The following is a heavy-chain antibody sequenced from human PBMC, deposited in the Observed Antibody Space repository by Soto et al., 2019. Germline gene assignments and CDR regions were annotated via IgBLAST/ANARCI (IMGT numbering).Heavy chain of an antibody. CDR3: ARVDDY. Sequence: QVQLQQWGAGLLKPSETLSLTCAVYGGSFSGYYWGWIRQPPEKGLEWIGEINHRGRTNYNPSLKSRVTMSVDTSKNQFSLKLSSVTAADTAVYYCARVDDYWGQGTLVTVSS. CDR1: GGSFSGYY. J-gene: IGHJ4*02. CDR2: INHRGRT. V-gene: IGHV4-34*01.